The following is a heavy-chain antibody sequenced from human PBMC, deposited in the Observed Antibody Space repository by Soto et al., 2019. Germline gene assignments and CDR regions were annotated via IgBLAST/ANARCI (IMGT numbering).Heavy chain of an antibody. CDR1: GGSFSGYY. Sequence: PSETLSLTCAVYGGSFSGYYWSWIRQPPGKGLEWIGEINHSGSTNYNPSLKSRVTISVDTSKNQFSLKLSSVTAADTAVYYCARSVLRYFDWFAYFYYCGQGTLVTVSS. CDR2: INHSGST. D-gene: IGHD3-9*01. CDR3: ARSVLRYFDWFAYFYY. V-gene: IGHV4-34*01. J-gene: IGHJ4*02.